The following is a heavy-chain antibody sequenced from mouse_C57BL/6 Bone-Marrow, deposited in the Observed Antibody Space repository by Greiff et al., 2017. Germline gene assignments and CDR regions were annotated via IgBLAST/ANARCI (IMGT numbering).Heavy chain of an antibody. Sequence: EVKLVESGPGMVKPSQSLSLTCTVTGYSITSGYDWHWIRHFPGNKLEWMGYISYSGSTNYNPSLKSRISITHDTSKNHFFLKLNSVTTEDTATYYCARDDYCTWAMDYWGQGTSVTVSS. J-gene: IGHJ4*01. CDR1: GYSITSGYD. D-gene: IGHD2-13*01. CDR2: ISYSGST. V-gene: IGHV3-1*01. CDR3: ARDDYCTWAMDY.